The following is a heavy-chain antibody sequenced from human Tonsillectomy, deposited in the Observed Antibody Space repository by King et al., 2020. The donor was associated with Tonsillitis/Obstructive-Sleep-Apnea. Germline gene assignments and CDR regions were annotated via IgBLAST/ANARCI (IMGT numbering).Heavy chain of an antibody. D-gene: IGHD6-6*01. CDR2: IYYSGST. CDR1: GGSISSYY. CDR3: ARGGSSSSSYYYYYYYMDV. V-gene: IGHV4-59*01. Sequence: QLQESGPGLVKPSETLSLTCTVSGGSISSYYWSWLRQPPGKGLEWIGYIYYSGSTNYNPSLKSRVTISVDTSKNQFSLKLSSVTAADTAVYYCARGGSSSSSYYYYYYYMDVWGKGTTVTVSS. J-gene: IGHJ6*03.